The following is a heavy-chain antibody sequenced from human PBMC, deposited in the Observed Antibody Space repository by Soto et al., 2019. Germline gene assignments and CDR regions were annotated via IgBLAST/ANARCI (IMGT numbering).Heavy chain of an antibody. CDR3: ARGQYSSGWYGLYYFDY. V-gene: IGHV4-59*01. CDR2: IYYSGST. J-gene: IGHJ4*02. CDR1: GGSISSYY. Sequence: SETLSLTCTVSGGSISSYYWSWIRQPPGKGLEWIRYIYYSGSTNYNPSLKSRVTISVDTSKNQFSLKLSSVTAADTAVYYCARGQYSSGWYGLYYFDYWGQGTLVIVSS. D-gene: IGHD6-19*01.